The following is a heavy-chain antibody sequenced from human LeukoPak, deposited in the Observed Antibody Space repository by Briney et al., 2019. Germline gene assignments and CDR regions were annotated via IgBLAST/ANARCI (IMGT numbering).Heavy chain of an antibody. V-gene: IGHV3-23*01. J-gene: IGHJ6*03. CDR3: ASLYYYDSRGDMDV. D-gene: IGHD3-22*01. Sequence: GGSLRLSCVASGFSFSYHGMNWVRLAPGKGLEWVSGVSPPGGGTYYADSVKGRFTISRDNAKNSLYLQMNSLRAEDTAVYYCASLYYYDSRGDMDVWGKGTTVTVSS. CDR1: GFSFSYHG. CDR2: VSPPGGGT.